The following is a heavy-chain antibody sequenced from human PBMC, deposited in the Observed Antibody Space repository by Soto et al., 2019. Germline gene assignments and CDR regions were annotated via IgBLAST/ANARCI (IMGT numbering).Heavy chain of an antibody. V-gene: IGHV4-39*01. Sequence: SETLSLTCTVSGDSISSSTYYWGWIRQPPGKGLEWIGSIYYSGSTYYNPSLESRVTISVDTSKNQFSLKLSSVAAADTAVYYCARHIDYWGQGTLVTVSS. J-gene: IGHJ4*02. CDR1: GDSISSSTYY. CDR2: IYYSGST. CDR3: ARHIDY.